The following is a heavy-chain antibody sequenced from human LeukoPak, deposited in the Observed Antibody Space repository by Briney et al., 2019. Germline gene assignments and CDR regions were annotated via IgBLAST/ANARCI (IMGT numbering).Heavy chain of an antibody. D-gene: IGHD3-3*01. CDR2: FSSSRIYI. Sequence: GGSWSLSGAAFELPFSSYRMTWARKAPGKGREWVSSFSSSRIYIYYADSVKGRFTISGDNAKNSLYLQMNSLRAEDTAVYYCARVEDTIFGVVIIFDYYYGMDVWGQGTTVTVSS. V-gene: IGHV3-21*01. CDR3: ARVEDTIFGVVIIFDYYYGMDV. CDR1: ELPFSSYR. J-gene: IGHJ6*02.